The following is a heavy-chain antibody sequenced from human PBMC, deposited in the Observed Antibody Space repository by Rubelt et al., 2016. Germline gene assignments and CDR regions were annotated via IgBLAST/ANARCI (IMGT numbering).Heavy chain of an antibody. D-gene: IGHD2-2*01. J-gene: IGHJ5*02. V-gene: IGHV3-33*01. CDR2: IWYDGSNK. CDR3: AREAYCSSTSCYLRGWFDP. Sequence: HWVRQAPGKGLEWVAVIWYDGSNKYYADSVKGRFTISRDNSKNTLYLQMNSLRAEDTAVYYCAREAYCSSTSCYLRGWFDPWGQGTLVTVSS.